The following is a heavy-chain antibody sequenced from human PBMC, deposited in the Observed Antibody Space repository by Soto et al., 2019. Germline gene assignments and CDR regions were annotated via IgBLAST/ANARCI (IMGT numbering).Heavy chain of an antibody. CDR2: ISYDGSNK. V-gene: IGHV3-30-3*01. J-gene: IGHJ2*01. CDR1: GFTFSSYA. Sequence: QVQLVESGGGVVQPGRSLRLSCAASGFTFSSYAMHWVRQAPGKGLEWVAVISYDGSNKYYADSVKGRFTISRDNSKNTLYLQMNSLRAEDTAVYYCARVPNLLWFGELHDDWYFDLWGRGTLVTVSS. D-gene: IGHD3-10*01. CDR3: ARVPNLLWFGELHDDWYFDL.